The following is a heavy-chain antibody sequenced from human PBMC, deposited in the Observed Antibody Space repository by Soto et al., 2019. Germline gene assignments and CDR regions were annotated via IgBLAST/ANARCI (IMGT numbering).Heavy chain of an antibody. CDR3: ARHDGFSSGWIFDY. D-gene: IGHD6-19*01. J-gene: IGHJ4*01. CDR1: GGSISSGGYS. CDR2: IYYHGNT. V-gene: IGHV4-30-2*03. Sequence: TSETLSLTCAVSGGSISSGGYSWSWIRQPPGKGLEWIGTIYYHGNTYSNPSLKSRVTISVDTSNNQLSLKLRSVTAADTAVYYCARHDGFSSGWIFDYWGHGTLVTVSS.